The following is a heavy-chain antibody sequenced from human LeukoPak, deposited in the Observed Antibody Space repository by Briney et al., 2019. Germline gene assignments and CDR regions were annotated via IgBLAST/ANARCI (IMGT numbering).Heavy chain of an antibody. D-gene: IGHD2-2*01. CDR2: INHSGST. CDR1: GGSFSGYY. J-gene: IGHJ3*02. V-gene: IGHV4-34*01. Sequence: SETLSLTCSVYGGSFSGYYWSWIRQPPGKGLEWIGQINHSGSTNYNPSLKSRVPISVDTSKNQFSLKLSSVTATDTAVYYCARGRSDYADAFDIWGQGTMVTVSS. CDR3: ARGRSDYADAFDI.